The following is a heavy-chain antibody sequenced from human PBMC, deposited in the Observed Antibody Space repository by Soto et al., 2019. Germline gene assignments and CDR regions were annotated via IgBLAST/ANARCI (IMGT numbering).Heavy chain of an antibody. CDR3: AKSGGSGYCSGGSCYQHFDY. Sequence: SVGSLRLSCAASGFTLSSYGMHWVRQAPGKGLEWVAVISYDGSNKYYADSVKGRFTISRDNSKNTLYLQMNSLRAEDTAVYYCAKSGGSGYCSGGSCYQHFDYWGQGTLVTVS. D-gene: IGHD2-15*01. V-gene: IGHV3-30*18. CDR2: ISYDGSNK. CDR1: GFTLSSYG. J-gene: IGHJ4*02.